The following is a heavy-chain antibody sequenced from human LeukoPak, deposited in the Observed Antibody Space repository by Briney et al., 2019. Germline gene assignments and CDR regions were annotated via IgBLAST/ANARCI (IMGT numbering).Heavy chain of an antibody. V-gene: IGHV4-30-4*08. Sequence: SETLSLTCTVSGGSISSGDYYWSWIRQPPGKGLEWIGYIYHSGSTYYNPSLKSRVTISVDTSKNQFSLKLSSVTAADTAVYYCARAGKELDLDYWGQGTLVTVSS. CDR3: ARAGKELDLDY. CDR1: GGSISSGDYY. J-gene: IGHJ4*02. CDR2: IYHSGST. D-gene: IGHD1-26*01.